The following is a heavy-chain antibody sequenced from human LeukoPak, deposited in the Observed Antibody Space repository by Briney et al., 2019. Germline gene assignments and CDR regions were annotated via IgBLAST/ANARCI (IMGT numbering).Heavy chain of an antibody. J-gene: IGHJ4*02. V-gene: IGHV3-7*01. Sequence: GGALRLSCAVSGITFHDYWMTWVRQAPGKGLEWVANINQDGSERNFVGSVEGRFTISRDNAKNSVYLDMKSLRVEDTAVYYCARETTGYDLDHWGQGALVIVSS. CDR3: ARETTGYDLDH. CDR2: INQDGSER. D-gene: IGHD3-3*01. CDR1: GITFHDYW.